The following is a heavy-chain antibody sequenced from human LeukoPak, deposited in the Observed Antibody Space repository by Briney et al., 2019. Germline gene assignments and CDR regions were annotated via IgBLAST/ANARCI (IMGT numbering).Heavy chain of an antibody. CDR3: ARSITIFGVVTYFDY. J-gene: IGHJ4*02. CDR2: IYYSGST. Sequence: SETLSLTRTVSGGSISSYYWSWIRQPPGKGLEWIGYIYYSGSTNYNPSLKSRVTISVDTSKNQFSLKLSSVTAAATAVYYCARSITIFGVVTYFDYWGQGTLVTVSS. D-gene: IGHD3-3*01. V-gene: IGHV4-59*01. CDR1: GGSISSYY.